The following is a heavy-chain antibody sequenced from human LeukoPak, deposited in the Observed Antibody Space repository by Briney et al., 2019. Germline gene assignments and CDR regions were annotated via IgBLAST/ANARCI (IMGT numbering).Heavy chain of an antibody. CDR3: ARVDQQKYYFDY. V-gene: IGHV1-2*02. D-gene: IGHD6-13*01. CDR1: GYTFTGYY. J-gene: IGHJ4*02. Sequence: GASVKVSCKASGYTFTGYYMHWVRQAPGQGLEWMGWINPNSGGTNYAQKFQGRVTMTRDTPISTAYMELNRLRSDDTAVYYCARVDQQKYYFDYWGQGTLVTVS. CDR2: INPNSGGT.